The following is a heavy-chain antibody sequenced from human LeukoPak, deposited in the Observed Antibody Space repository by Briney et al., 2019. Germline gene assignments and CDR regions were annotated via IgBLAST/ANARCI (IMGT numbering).Heavy chain of an antibody. D-gene: IGHD3-22*01. V-gene: IGHV3-48*03. CDR2: NSSSGSTI. CDR1: GFTFSSYE. Sequence: GGSLRLSCAASGFTFSSYEMNWVRQAPGKGLEWVSYNSSSGSTIYYADSVKGRFTISRDNAKNSLYLQMNSLRAEDTAVYYCARVLEDSSGYSNYWGQGTLVTVSS. J-gene: IGHJ4*02. CDR3: ARVLEDSSGYSNY.